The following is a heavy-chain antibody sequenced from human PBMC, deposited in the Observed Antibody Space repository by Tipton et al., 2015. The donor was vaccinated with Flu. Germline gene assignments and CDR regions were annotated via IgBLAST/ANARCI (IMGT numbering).Heavy chain of an antibody. CDR1: GFTVSSNY. D-gene: IGHD2-2*02. CDR2: ISSSSSYT. Sequence: SLRLSCAASGFTVSSNYMSWIRQAPGKGLEWVSYISSSSSYTNYADSVKGRFTISRDNAKNSLYLQMNSLRAEDTAVYYCARDKNTDYYYMDVWGKGTTVTVSS. CDR3: ARDKNTDYYYMDV. V-gene: IGHV3-11*06. J-gene: IGHJ6*03.